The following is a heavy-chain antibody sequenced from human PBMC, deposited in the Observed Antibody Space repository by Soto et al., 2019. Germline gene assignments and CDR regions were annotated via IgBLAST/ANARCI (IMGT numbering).Heavy chain of an antibody. Sequence: GASVKVSCKASGYTFTSYGISWVRQAPGQGLEWMGWISAYNGNTNYAQKLQGRVTMTTDTSTSTAYMELRSLRSDDTAVYYCARAAIFGVVIGSWFDPWGQGTLVTVSS. D-gene: IGHD3-3*01. CDR1: GYTFTSYG. J-gene: IGHJ5*02. CDR3: ARAAIFGVVIGSWFDP. CDR2: ISAYNGNT. V-gene: IGHV1-18*01.